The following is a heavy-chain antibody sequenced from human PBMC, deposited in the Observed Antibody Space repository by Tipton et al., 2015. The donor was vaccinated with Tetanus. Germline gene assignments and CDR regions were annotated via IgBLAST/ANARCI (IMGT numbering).Heavy chain of an antibody. Sequence: GLVKPSETLSLTCAVYGGSFSAYYWSWIRQSPGKGLEWIGEINHSGSTTYSPSFKSRVTISVDTPKNQFSLKLTSLTVADTAVYYCARATSTGPAYNWFDPWGQGTLVTVSS. D-gene: IGHD2-8*02. CDR2: INHSGST. V-gene: IGHV4-34*01. CDR1: GGSFSAYY. J-gene: IGHJ5*02. CDR3: ARATSTGPAYNWFDP.